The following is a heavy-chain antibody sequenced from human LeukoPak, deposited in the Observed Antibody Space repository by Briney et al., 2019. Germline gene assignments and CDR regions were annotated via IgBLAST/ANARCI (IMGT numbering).Heavy chain of an antibody. CDR1: GFTFSSYW. V-gene: IGHV3-74*01. J-gene: IGHJ4*02. CDR2: INSDGSST. Sequence: GGSLRLSCAASGFTFSSYWMHWVRHAPGKGLVWVSRINSDGSSTSYADSVKGRFTISRDNAKNTLYLQMNSLRAEDTAVYYCASGGNYYDSSGYYSLSYWGQGTLVTVPS. D-gene: IGHD3-22*01. CDR3: ASGGNYYDSSGYYSLSY.